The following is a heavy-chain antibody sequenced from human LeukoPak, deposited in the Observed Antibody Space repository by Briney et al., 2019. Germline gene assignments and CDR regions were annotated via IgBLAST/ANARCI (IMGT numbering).Heavy chain of an antibody. CDR1: GFTFDDYT. V-gene: IGHV3-43*01. CDR3: AKGAAAGSSLDY. Sequence: AGGSLRLSCAASGFTFDDYTMHWVRQAPGKGLEWVSLISWDGGTTYYADSVKGRFTISRDNSKNSLYLQMNSLRTEDTALYYCAKGAAAGSSLDYWGQGTLVTVSS. J-gene: IGHJ4*02. CDR2: ISWDGGTT. D-gene: IGHD6-13*01.